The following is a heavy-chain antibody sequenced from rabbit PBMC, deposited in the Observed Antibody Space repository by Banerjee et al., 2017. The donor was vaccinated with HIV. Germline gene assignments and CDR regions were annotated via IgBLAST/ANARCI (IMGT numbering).Heavy chain of an antibody. CDR2: IYGGSSGTT. CDR3: ARDTSSSFSSYGMDL. Sequence: QEQLVESGGGLVKPGASLTLTCTASGFSFSSSYYMCWVRQAPGKGLEWIACIYGGSSGTTYYASWAKGRFTFSKTSSTTVTLQMTSLTAADTATYFCARDTSSSFSSYGMDLWGPGTLVTVS. D-gene: IGHD1-1*01. V-gene: IGHV1S45*01. CDR1: GFSFSSSYY. J-gene: IGHJ6*01.